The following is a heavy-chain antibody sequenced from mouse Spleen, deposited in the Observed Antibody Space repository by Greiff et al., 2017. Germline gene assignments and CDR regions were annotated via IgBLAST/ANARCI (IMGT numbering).Heavy chain of an antibody. Sequence: VKLMESGPELVKPGASVKISCKASGYAFSSSWMNWVKQRPGKGLEWIGRIYPGDGDTNYNGKFKGKATLTADKSSSTAYMQLSSLTSEDSAVYFCARCTTVVARDAMDYWGQGTSVTVSS. J-gene: IGHJ4*01. V-gene: IGHV1-82*01. CDR1: GYAFSSSW. D-gene: IGHD1-1*01. CDR3: ARCTTVVARDAMDY. CDR2: IYPGDGDT.